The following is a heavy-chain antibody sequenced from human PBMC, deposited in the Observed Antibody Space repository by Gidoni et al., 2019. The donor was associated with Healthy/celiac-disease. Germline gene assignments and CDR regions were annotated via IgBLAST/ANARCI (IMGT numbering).Heavy chain of an antibody. J-gene: IGHJ4*02. CDR3: AKDRRGSGSYYLYFDY. CDR1: GFTFRSYA. CDR2: ISGSGGST. D-gene: IGHD1-26*01. Sequence: EVQLLEFGGGLVQPGGSLRLSCAASGFTFRSYAMSWARQAPGKGLEWVSAISGSGGSTYYADSVKGRFTISRDNSKNTLYLQMNSLRAEDTAVYYCAKDRRGSGSYYLYFDYWGQGTLVTVSS. V-gene: IGHV3-23*01.